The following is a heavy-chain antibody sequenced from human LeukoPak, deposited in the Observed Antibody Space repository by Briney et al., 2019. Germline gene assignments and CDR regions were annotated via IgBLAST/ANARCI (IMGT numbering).Heavy chain of an antibody. CDR1: GVAVSSNY. V-gene: IGHV3-66*02. CDR2: IYSGGDT. D-gene: IGHD1-26*01. CDR3: ARRENSGYFDY. J-gene: IGHJ4*02. Sequence: GGSLTLSCAASGVAVSSNYMTWVRQATGKGLEWISVIYSGGDTYYADSVKGRFTISRDDAKNTLYLQMNSLRAEDTAVYYCARRENSGYFDYWGQGTLFTVSS.